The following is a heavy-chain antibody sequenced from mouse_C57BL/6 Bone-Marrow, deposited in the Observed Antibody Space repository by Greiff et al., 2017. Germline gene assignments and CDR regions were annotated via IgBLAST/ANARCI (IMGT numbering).Heavy chain of an antibody. V-gene: IGHV5-4*01. CDR3: AKERLRYAMDY. J-gene: IGHJ4*01. CDR1: GFTFSSYA. D-gene: IGHD1-1*01. CDR2: ISDGGSYT. Sequence: EVQLVESGGGLVKPGGSLKLSCAASGFTFSSYAMSWVRQTPEKRLEWVATISDGGSYTYYPDNVKGRFTISRDNAKNNLYLQMSHLKSEDTAMYSSAKERLRYAMDYWGQGTSVTVSS.